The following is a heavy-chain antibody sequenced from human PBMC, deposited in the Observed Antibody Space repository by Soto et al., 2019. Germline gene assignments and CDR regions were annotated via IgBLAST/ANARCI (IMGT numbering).Heavy chain of an antibody. J-gene: IGHJ4*02. D-gene: IGHD5-12*01. CDR2: IYSGGST. V-gene: IGHV3-66*01. CDR3: ARDVVTTTTDY. Sequence: GGSLRLSCAASGLTVSSNYMSWVRQAPGKGLEWVSVIYSGGSTYYADSVKGRFIISRDNSKNTLYLQMNSLRAEDTAVYYCARDVVTTTTDYWGQGTLVTVSS. CDR1: GLTVSSNY.